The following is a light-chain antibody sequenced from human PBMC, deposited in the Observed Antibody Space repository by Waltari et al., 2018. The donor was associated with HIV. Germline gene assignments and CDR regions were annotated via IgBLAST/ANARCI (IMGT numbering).Light chain of an antibody. CDR1: RSDVGTYNL. CDR3: CSYTGSSTRRPYV. V-gene: IGLV2-23*01. J-gene: IGLJ1*01. Sequence: QSALTQPASVSGSPGQSITLPCTGTRSDVGTYNLVSWYPQHPGKAPKVMIYEGSKRPSGVSNRFSGSKSGNTASLTISGLQAEDEADYYCCSYTGSSTRRPYVFGTGTKVTVL. CDR2: EGS.